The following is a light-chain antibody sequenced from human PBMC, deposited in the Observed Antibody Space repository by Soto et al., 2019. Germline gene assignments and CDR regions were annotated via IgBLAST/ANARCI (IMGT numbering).Light chain of an antibody. J-gene: IGKJ2*01. V-gene: IGKV1-39*01. Sequence: DAQMTQSPSSLSASVGASVTITCRARQSIGTYLDWYQHKPGKTPKLLIYAASSLQSGVPSRFSGSGSGTDFTLTISSLQPEDFATYYCQESHSTFGQGPKLEIK. CDR1: QSIGTY. CDR2: AAS. CDR3: QESHST.